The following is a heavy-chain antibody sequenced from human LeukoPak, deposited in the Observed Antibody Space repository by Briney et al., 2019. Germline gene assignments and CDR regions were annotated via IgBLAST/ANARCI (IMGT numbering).Heavy chain of an antibody. V-gene: IGHV3-23*01. CDR3: AKDCDILTGYYEGFDY. D-gene: IGHD3-9*01. CDR2: FSGSGGST. J-gene: IGHJ4*02. CDR1: WFTFISYA. Sequence: PGGAPRLSCSAPWFTFISYALNLGRPAPGKGAEGGSAFSGSGGSTYYADSVKGRFTISRDNSKNTLYLQMNSLRAEDTAVYYCAKDCDILTGYYEGFDYWGQGTLVTVSS.